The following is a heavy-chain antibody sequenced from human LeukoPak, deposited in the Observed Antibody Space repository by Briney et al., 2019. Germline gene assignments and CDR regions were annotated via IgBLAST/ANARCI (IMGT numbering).Heavy chain of an antibody. Sequence: PGGSLRLSCAASGFSFSSYGMHWVRQAPGKGLEWVAFIRYDGNIKHYADSVKGRFTISRDSSKNTLHLQVNSLRPEDTAVYYCVRDYENLTGSKTRFHYWGQGTLVTVSS. CDR3: VRDYENLTGSKTRFHY. CDR1: GFSFSSYG. D-gene: IGHD3-9*01. V-gene: IGHV3-30*02. CDR2: IRYDGNIK. J-gene: IGHJ4*02.